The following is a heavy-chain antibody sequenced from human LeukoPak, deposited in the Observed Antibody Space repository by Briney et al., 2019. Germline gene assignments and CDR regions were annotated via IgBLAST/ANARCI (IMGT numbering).Heavy chain of an antibody. D-gene: IGHD3-22*01. Sequence: ASVKVSCKASGYTFTSYYMHWVRQAPGQGLEWMGIINPSGGSTSYAQKFQGRVTMTRDTSTSTVYMELSSLRSGDTAVYYCARGGQLDPYYYDSSGYYYDYWGQGTLVTVSS. CDR2: INPSGGST. J-gene: IGHJ4*02. V-gene: IGHV1-46*01. CDR1: GYTFTSYY. CDR3: ARGGQLDPYYYDSSGYYYDY.